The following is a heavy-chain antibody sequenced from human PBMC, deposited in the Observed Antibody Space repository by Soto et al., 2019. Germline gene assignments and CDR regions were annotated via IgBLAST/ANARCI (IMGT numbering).Heavy chain of an antibody. Sequence: SVKVSCKASGLTFIDSAVQWVRQTRGHRLEWIGWIVVGSGNTNYAQEFQGRVTITRDMSTNTVYMEMSSLRSEDSAVFYCAADVFTCAYDRGGDYCVDFVTWGQGRM. CDR1: GLTFIDSA. CDR2: IVVGSGNT. D-gene: IGHD3-22*01. CDR3: AADVFTCAYDRGGDYCVDFVT. J-gene: IGHJ3*02. V-gene: IGHV1-58*01.